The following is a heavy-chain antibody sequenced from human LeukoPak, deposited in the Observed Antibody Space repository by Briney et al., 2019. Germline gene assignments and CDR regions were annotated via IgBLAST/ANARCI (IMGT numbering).Heavy chain of an antibody. D-gene: IGHD3-3*01. Sequence: GGSLRLSCAASGFTVGSNYMSWVRQAPGKGLEWVSVIYSGGSTYYADSVKGRFTISRDNSKNTLYLQMNSLRAEDTVVYYCARDSTTYYDFWSGYYFQGKWFDPWGQGTLVTVSS. V-gene: IGHV3-66*01. J-gene: IGHJ5*02. CDR1: GFTVGSNY. CDR3: ARDSTTYYDFWSGYYFQGKWFDP. CDR2: IYSGGST.